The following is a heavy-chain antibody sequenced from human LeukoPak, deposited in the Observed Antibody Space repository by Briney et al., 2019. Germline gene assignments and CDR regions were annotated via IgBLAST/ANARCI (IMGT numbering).Heavy chain of an antibody. J-gene: IGHJ5*02. D-gene: IGHD2-2*01. Sequence: ASVKVSCKASGYTFTSYAMHWVRQAPGQRLEWMGWINAGNGNTKYSQKFQGRVTITADESTSTAYMELSSLRSEDTAVYYCARGVVVVPAAPNWFDPWGQGTLVTVSS. CDR1: GYTFTSYA. V-gene: IGHV1-3*01. CDR3: ARGVVVVPAAPNWFDP. CDR2: INAGNGNT.